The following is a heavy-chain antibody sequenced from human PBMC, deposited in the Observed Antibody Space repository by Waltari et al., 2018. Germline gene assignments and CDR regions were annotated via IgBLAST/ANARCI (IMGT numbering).Heavy chain of an antibody. CDR1: GYSFNSYR. D-gene: IGHD6-19*01. V-gene: IGHV5-51*01. CDR3: AREKGFSSGNFDY. CDR2: IYAGDSDT. Sequence: EVQLVQSGAEVKKPGESLKISWKASGYSFNSYRIGWVRQLPGKGLEWMGFIYAGDSDTRYSPSFKGQVTISVDKSISTAYLQWSTLKASDTAMYFCAREKGFSSGNFDYWGQGTLVTVAS. J-gene: IGHJ4*02.